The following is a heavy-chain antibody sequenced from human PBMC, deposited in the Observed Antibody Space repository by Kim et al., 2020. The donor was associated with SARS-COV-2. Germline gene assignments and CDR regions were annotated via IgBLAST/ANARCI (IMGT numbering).Heavy chain of an antibody. CDR1: GFTFSSYG. D-gene: IGHD1-26*01. V-gene: IGHV3-33*01. CDR3: ARDLLVGATSYGMDV. Sequence: GGSLRLSCAASGFTFSSYGMHWVRQAPGKGLEWVAVIWYDVSNTYYADSVKGRFTISRDNSKNTLYLQMNSLRAEDTAVYYCARDLLVGATSYGMDVWGQGTTVTVSS. CDR2: IWYDVSNT. J-gene: IGHJ6*02.